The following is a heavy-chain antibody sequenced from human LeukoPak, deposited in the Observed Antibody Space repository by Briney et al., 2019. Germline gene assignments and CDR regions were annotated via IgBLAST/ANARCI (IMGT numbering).Heavy chain of an antibody. CDR3: ARRSQGYYDSSGYLNWFDP. CDR2: IYYSGST. V-gene: IGHV4-59*08. D-gene: IGHD3-22*01. CDR1: GDSLSRYY. Sequence: SETLSLTCTVSGDSLSRYYWSWIRQPPGKELAGMGYIYYSGSTNYNPSPKSRVTISVDTSKNQFSLKLSSATAADTAVYYCARRSQGYYDSSGYLNWFDPWGQGTLVTVSS. J-gene: IGHJ5*02.